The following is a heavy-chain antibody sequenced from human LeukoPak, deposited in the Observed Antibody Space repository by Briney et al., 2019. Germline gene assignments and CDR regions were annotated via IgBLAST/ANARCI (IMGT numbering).Heavy chain of an antibody. V-gene: IGHV4-31*03. CDR1: GGSIRTSEDH. Sequence: PSETLSLTCTVSGGSIRTSEDHWTWIRQHPGKGLEWIGYTSNSGYPDSNPSLKSRVTISLDTSKNQFSLKLSSVTAADTAVYYCARDLYYDILTLNNWFDPWGQGTLVTVSS. J-gene: IGHJ5*02. D-gene: IGHD3-9*01. CDR3: ARDLYYDILTLNNWFDP. CDR2: TSNSGYP.